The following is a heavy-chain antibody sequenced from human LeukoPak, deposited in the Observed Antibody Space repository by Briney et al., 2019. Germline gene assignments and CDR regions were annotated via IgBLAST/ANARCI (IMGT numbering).Heavy chain of an antibody. CDR3: ARDDVPYRGTYTPFDV. J-gene: IGHJ4*02. Sequence: PSETLSLTCSVSGASISSYYWSGVRQPAAKGLEWIGRIYISGTTKHNPSLTSRVTMSVDTSKNQFSLRLTSVTAADTAVYFCARDDVPYRGTYTPFDVWGQGTLVTVSS. CDR1: GASISSYY. CDR2: IYISGTT. D-gene: IGHD3-10*02. V-gene: IGHV4-4*07.